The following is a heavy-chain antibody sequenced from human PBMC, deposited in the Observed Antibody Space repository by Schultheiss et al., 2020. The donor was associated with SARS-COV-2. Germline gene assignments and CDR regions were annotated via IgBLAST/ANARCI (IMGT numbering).Heavy chain of an antibody. CDR2: ISAYNGNT. CDR1: GYTFTSYG. D-gene: IGHD3-9*01. CDR3: ASVSEYYDILTGLD. J-gene: IGHJ4*02. Sequence: ASVKVSCKASGYTFTSYGISWVRQAPGQGLEWMGWISAYNGNTNYAQKLQGRVTMTTDTSTSTAYMELSSLRSEDTAVYYCASVSEYYDILTGLDWGQGTLVTVSS. V-gene: IGHV1-18*01.